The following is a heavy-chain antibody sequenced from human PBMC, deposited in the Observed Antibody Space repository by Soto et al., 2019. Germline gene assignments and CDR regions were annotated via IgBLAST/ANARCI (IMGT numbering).Heavy chain of an antibody. CDR1: GYTFTGYY. D-gene: IGHD3-3*01. J-gene: IGHJ4*02. V-gene: IGHV1-2*04. CDR2: INPNSGGT. Sequence: ASVKVSCKASGYTFTGYYMHWVRQAPGQGLEWMGWINPNSGGTNYAQKFQGWVTMTRDTSISTAYMELSRLRSDDTAVYYCARAPSLYDFWSGYYTSYFDYWGQGTLVTVSS. CDR3: ARAPSLYDFWSGYYTSYFDY.